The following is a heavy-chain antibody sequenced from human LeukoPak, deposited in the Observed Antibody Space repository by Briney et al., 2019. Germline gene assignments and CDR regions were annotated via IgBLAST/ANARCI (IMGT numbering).Heavy chain of an antibody. CDR2: INPSGGST. Sequence: GASVKVSCKASGYTFTSYFMHWVRQAPGQGLEWMGIINPSGGSTSYAQKFQGRVTMTRDTSTSTVYMELSSLRSEDTAVYYCARDSSDIRSLIAHWGQGTLVTVSS. CDR1: GYTFTSYF. J-gene: IGHJ1*01. CDR3: ARDSSDIRSLIAH. V-gene: IGHV1-46*01. D-gene: IGHD2-15*01.